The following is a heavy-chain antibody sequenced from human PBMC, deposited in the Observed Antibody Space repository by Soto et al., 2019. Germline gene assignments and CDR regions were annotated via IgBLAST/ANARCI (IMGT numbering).Heavy chain of an antibody. D-gene: IGHD5-12*01. CDR3: ARRPYGRWLHPDFDY. Sequence: PGGSLRLSCAASGFTFSSYSMNWVRQAPGKGLEWVSYISSSSSTIYYADSVKGRFTISRDNAKNSLYLQMNSLRDEDTALYYRARRPYGRWLHPDFDYWGQGTLVTVSS. J-gene: IGHJ4*02. CDR1: GFTFSSYS. V-gene: IGHV3-48*02. CDR2: ISSSSSTI.